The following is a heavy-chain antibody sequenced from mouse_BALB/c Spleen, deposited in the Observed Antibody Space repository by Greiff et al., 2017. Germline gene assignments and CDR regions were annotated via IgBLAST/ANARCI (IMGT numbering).Heavy chain of an antibody. CDR3: AREHYYGSSYEAY. J-gene: IGHJ3*01. Sequence: VQLQQSGPGLVKPSQSLSLTCSVTGYSITSGYYWNWIRQFPGNKLEWMGYISYDGSNNYNPSLKNRISITRDTSKNQFFLKLNSVTTEDTATYYCAREHYYGSSYEAYWGQGTLVTVSA. D-gene: IGHD1-1*01. V-gene: IGHV3-6*02. CDR2: ISYDGSN. CDR1: GYSITSGYY.